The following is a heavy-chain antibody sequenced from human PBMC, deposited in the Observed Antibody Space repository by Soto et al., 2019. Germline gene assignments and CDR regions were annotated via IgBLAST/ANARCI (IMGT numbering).Heavy chain of an antibody. V-gene: IGHV4-34*01. J-gene: IGHJ4*02. Sequence: QVQLQQWGAGLLKPSETLSLTCAVSGGSFSGYYGSWVRQPPGEALEWLGEINPSGSTNYNTSLKRRVPRPGDTSTNQFSRKLSSVTAAATAVYYCGRGRGSTYYYGPGRHSYFDYWGRGTLVPVSS. CDR2: INPSGST. CDR3: GRGRGSTYYYGPGRHSYFDY. D-gene: IGHD3-10*01. CDR1: GGSFSGYY.